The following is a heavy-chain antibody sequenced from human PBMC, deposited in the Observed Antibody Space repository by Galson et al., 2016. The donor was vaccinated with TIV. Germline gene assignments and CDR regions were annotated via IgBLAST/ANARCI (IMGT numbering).Heavy chain of an antibody. CDR2: IYWDDDE. V-gene: IGHV2-5*02. J-gene: IGHJ4*02. CDR3: VHYSGHDYATWYFDY. CDR1: GFSLTTSGVG. Sequence: PALVKPTQTLTLTCPFSGFSLTTSGVGVGWIRQFPRRALEFLALIYWDDDERYSPSLRDSLTIAKDTPKTQVVLTMTNMDPADTATYDCVHYSGHDYATWYFDYWGQGTLVTVSS. D-gene: IGHD5-12*01.